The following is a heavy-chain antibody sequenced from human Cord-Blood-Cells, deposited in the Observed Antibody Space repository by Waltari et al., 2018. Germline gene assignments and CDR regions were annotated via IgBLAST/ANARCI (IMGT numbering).Heavy chain of an antibody. CDR2: IYWDDDK. V-gene: IGHV2-5*02. CDR1: GFSLSPRGVG. J-gene: IGHJ4*02. D-gene: IGHD6-19*01. CDR3: AHRRVGWATYYFDY. Sequence: QITLKESGPTLVKPTQTLTLTCTFSGFSLSPRGVGVGWIRQPPGKALEWLALIYWDDDKRYSPSLKSRLTITKDTSKNQVVLTMTNMDPVDTATYYCAHRRVGWATYYFDYWGQGTLVTVSS.